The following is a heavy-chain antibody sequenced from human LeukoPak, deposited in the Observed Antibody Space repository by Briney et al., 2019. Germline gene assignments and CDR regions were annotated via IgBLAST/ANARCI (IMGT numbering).Heavy chain of an antibody. CDR2: ISSSSSTI. CDR1: GFTFSSYS. Sequence: GGSLRLSCAASGFTFSSYSMNWVRQAPGKGLEWVSYISSSSSTIYYADSVKGRFTISRDNAKNSLYLQMSSLRAEDTAVYYCARGSSGYGYYFDYWGQGTLVTVSS. CDR3: ARGSSGYGYYFDY. D-gene: IGHD6-25*01. V-gene: IGHV3-48*04. J-gene: IGHJ4*02.